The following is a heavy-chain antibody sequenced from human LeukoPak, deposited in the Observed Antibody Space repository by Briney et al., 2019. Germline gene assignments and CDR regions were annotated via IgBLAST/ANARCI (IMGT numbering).Heavy chain of an antibody. Sequence: SVKVSCKASGGTFSSYAISWVRQAPGQGLEWMGGVIPIFGTANYAQKFQGRVTITTDESTSTAYMELSSLRSEDTAVYYCARTGDFGTGWFDPWGQGTLVTVSS. CDR1: GGTFSSYA. J-gene: IGHJ5*02. V-gene: IGHV1-69*05. D-gene: IGHD4-17*01. CDR3: ARTGDFGTGWFDP. CDR2: VIPIFGTA.